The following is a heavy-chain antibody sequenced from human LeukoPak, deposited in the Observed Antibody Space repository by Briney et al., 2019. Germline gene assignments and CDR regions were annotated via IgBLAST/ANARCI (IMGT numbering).Heavy chain of an antibody. CDR2: IYYSGST. CDR1: GGSISSYY. CDR3: AREGGLRYFDWLFDYFDY. D-gene: IGHD3-9*01. J-gene: IGHJ4*02. Sequence: SETLSLTCTVSGGSISSYYWNWIRQPPGKGLEWIGYIYYSGSTNYNPSPKSRVTISVDTSKNQFSLKLSSVTAADTAVYYCAREGGLRYFDWLFDYFDYWGQGTLVTVSS. V-gene: IGHV4-59*12.